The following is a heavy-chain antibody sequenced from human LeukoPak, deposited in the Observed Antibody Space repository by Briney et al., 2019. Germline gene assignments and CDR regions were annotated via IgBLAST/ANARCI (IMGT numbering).Heavy chain of an antibody. Sequence: SETLSLTCTVSGGSISSSNYHWAWIRQPPGKELEWIGSIYYSGNTYYNPSLKSRVTISVDTSKNQFSLKLSSVTAADTAVYYCARLTWDGGYFDYWGQGTLVTVSS. J-gene: IGHJ4*02. CDR2: IYYSGNT. D-gene: IGHD3-16*01. V-gene: IGHV4-39*07. CDR1: GGSISSSNYH. CDR3: ARLTWDGGYFDY.